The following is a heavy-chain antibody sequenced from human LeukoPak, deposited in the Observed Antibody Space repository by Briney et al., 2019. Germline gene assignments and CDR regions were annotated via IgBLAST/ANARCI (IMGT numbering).Heavy chain of an antibody. CDR1: GFTFSSYA. D-gene: IGHD6-13*01. Sequence: PGGSLRLSCAASGFTFSSYAMSWVRQAPGKGLEWVSAISGSGGSTYYADSVKGRFTISRDNSKNTLYLQMNSLRAEDTAVYYCAKDLTIGSSSWYELHDYWGQGTLVTVSS. CDR3: AKDLTIGSSSWYELHDY. V-gene: IGHV3-23*01. J-gene: IGHJ4*02. CDR2: ISGSGGST.